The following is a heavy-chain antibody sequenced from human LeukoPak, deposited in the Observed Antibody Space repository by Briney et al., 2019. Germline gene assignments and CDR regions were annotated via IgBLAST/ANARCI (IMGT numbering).Heavy chain of an antibody. CDR3: ARAAVVVPAATRANYYYYYMDV. CDR1: GFTFSSCS. V-gene: IGHV3-48*01. CDR2: ISSSSSTI. Sequence: GGSLRLSCAASGFTFSSCSMNWVRQAPGKGLEWVSYISSSSSTIYYADSVKGRFTISRDNAKNSLYLQMNSLRAEDTAVYYCARAAVVVPAATRANYYYYYMDVWGKGTTVTVSS. J-gene: IGHJ6*03. D-gene: IGHD2-2*01.